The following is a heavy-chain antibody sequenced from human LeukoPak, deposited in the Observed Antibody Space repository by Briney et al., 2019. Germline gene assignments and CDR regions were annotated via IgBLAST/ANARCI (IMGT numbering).Heavy chain of an antibody. Sequence: SETLSLTCTVSGGSISSGGYYWSWIRQPPGKGLEWIGYIYHSGSTYYNPSLKSRVTISVDRSKNQFSLKLSSVTAADTAVYYCARGSSSWYIPFDYWGQGTLVTVSS. V-gene: IGHV4-30-2*01. CDR2: IYHSGST. J-gene: IGHJ4*02. D-gene: IGHD6-13*01. CDR1: GGSISSGGYY. CDR3: ARGSSSWYIPFDY.